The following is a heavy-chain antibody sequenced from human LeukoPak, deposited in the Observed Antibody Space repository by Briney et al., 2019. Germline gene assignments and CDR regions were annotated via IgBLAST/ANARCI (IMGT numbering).Heavy chain of an antibody. CDR2: INPNSGGT. Sequence: ASVKVSCKASGYTFTGYYMHWVRQALGQGLEWMGWINPNSGGTNYAQDFHGRVTMTRDTSINTAYMELSRLRSDDTAVYYCARGGDSGNLAWGQGTLVTVSS. V-gene: IGHV1-2*02. D-gene: IGHD1-26*01. CDR3: ARGGDSGNLA. CDR1: GYTFTGYY. J-gene: IGHJ5*02.